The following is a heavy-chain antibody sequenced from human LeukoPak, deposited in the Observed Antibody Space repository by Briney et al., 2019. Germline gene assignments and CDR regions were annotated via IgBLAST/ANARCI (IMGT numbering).Heavy chain of an antibody. V-gene: IGHV3-7*01. CDR3: VKNIAAPGRDSYYLYGMDV. D-gene: IGHD6-25*01. CDR1: GFIFSGYW. J-gene: IGHJ6*02. CDR2: IKQDGSDQ. Sequence: PGGSLRLSCAASGFIFSGYWMTWVRQAPGKGLEWVASIKQDGSDQHYVDAVKGRFTISRDNAKNSLYLQMNNLRADDTAVYYCVKNIAAPGRDSYYLYGMDVWGQGTTVTVSS.